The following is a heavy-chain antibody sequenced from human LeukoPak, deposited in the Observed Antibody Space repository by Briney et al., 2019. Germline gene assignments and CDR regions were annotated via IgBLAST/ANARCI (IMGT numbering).Heavy chain of an antibody. Sequence: GGSLRLSCAASGFTFSSYAMSWVRQAPGKGLEWVSAFSGSGGSTYYADSVKGRFTISRDNSKNTLYLQMNSLRAEDTAVYYCAKGNGGLRYFDWLLFAFDIWGQGTMVTVSS. CDR1: GFTFSSYA. CDR2: FSGSGGST. CDR3: AKGNGGLRYFDWLLFAFDI. J-gene: IGHJ3*02. V-gene: IGHV3-23*01. D-gene: IGHD3-9*01.